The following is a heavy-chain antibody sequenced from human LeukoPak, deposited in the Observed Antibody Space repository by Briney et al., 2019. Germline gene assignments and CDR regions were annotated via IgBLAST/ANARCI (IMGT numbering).Heavy chain of an antibody. V-gene: IGHV3-23*01. CDR1: GFTFSSYA. CDR3: AKAPASYWYFDL. CDR2: ASDSGGNT. J-gene: IGHJ2*01. Sequence: GGSLRLSCAASGFTFSSYAMSWVRQAPGKGLEWVSAASDSGGNTYYADFVKGRFTISRDNSKSTLYLQMNSLRAEDTAVYYCAKAPASYWYFDLWGRGTLVTVSS.